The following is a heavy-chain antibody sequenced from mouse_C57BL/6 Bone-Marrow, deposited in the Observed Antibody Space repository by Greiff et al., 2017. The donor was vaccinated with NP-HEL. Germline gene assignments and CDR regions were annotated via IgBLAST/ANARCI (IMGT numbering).Heavy chain of an antibody. CDR2: ISDGGSYT. J-gene: IGHJ1*03. CDR3: ARNYGSIWYFDV. CDR1: GFTFSSYA. Sequence: EVKLVESGGGLVKPGGSLKLSCAASGFTFSSYAMSWVRQTPETRLEWVATISDGGSYTYYPDTVKGRFTLSRDNAKNNLYLQMSHLKSEDTAMYYCARNYGSIWYFDVWGTGTTVTVSS. V-gene: IGHV5-4*03. D-gene: IGHD1-1*01.